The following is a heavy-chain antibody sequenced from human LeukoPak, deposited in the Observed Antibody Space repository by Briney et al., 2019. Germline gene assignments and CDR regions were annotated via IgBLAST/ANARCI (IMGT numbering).Heavy chain of an antibody. Sequence: AVKVSCKASGGTFSSYAISWVRQAPGQGLEWMGRIIPIFGTANYAQKFQGRVTITTDESTSTAYMELSSLRSEDTAVYYCARDYIAAAGRSWFDPWGQGTLVTVSS. CDR1: GGTFSSYA. V-gene: IGHV1-69*05. J-gene: IGHJ5*02. CDR2: IIPIFGTA. D-gene: IGHD6-13*01. CDR3: ARDYIAAAGRSWFDP.